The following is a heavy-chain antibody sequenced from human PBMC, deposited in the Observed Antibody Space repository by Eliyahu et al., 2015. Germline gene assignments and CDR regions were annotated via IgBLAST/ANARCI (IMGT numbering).Heavy chain of an antibody. CDR3: AKDDDYGLKYYFDY. CDR2: ISWNSGSI. Sequence: EVQLVESGGGLVQPGRSLRLSCAASGFTFENYAMHWVRQAPGKGLEWVSGISWNSGSIGHADSVKVRFTISRDNAKNSLYLQMTSLRPEDTALYYCAKDDDYGLKYYFDYWGQGTLVTVSS. J-gene: IGHJ4*02. D-gene: IGHD4-17*01. CDR1: GFTFENYA. V-gene: IGHV3-9*01.